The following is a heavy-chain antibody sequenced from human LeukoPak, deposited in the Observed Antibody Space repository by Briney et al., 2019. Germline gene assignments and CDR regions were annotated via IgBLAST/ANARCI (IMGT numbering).Heavy chain of an antibody. Sequence: SETLSLTCIVSGYSISSGYYWGWIRQPPGKGLEWIGSIYSGSTYYNPSLKSRVTISVDTSKNQFSLKLSSVTAADTAVYYCARTSTGTAAYWGQGTLVTVSS. CDR1: GYSISSGYY. V-gene: IGHV4-38-2*02. J-gene: IGHJ4*02. CDR3: ARTSTGTAAY. D-gene: IGHD1-1*01. CDR2: IYSGST.